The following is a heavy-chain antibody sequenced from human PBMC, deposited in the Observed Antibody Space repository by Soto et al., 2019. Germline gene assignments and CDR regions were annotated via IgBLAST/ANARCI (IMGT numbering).Heavy chain of an antibody. CDR2: ISSSSSYI. CDR3: ARDGQQINIAVAGSFYYYGMDV. CDR1: GFTFSSYS. D-gene: IGHD6-19*01. V-gene: IGHV3-21*01. J-gene: IGHJ6*02. Sequence: GGSLRLSCAASGFTFSSYSMNWVRQAPGKGLEWVSSISSSSSYIYYADSVKGRFTISRDNAKNSLYLQMNSLRAEDTAVYYCARDGQQINIAVAGSFYYYGMDVWGQGTTVTVSS.